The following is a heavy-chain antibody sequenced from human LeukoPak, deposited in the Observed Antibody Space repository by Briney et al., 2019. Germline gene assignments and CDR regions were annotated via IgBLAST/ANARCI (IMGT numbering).Heavy chain of an antibody. CDR3: ARRSYGRNWFDP. J-gene: IGHJ5*02. CDR1: GFTFSSYA. V-gene: IGHV3-23*01. CDR2: ISGGSGST. Sequence: GGSLRLSCAASGFTFSSYAMSWVRQAPGKGLAWVSTISGGSGSTYCADSVKGRFTISRDNSKNTLYLQMNSLRAEDTAVYYCARRSYGRNWFDPWGQGTLVTVSS. D-gene: IGHD5-18*01.